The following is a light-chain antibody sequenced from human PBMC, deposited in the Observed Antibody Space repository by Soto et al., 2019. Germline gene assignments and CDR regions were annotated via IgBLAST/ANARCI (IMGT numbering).Light chain of an antibody. V-gene: IGKV3-15*01. CDR1: QSVSSN. J-gene: IGKJ1*01. CDR2: GAS. CDR3: QQYNHLPWP. Sequence: EIVMTQSPATLSVSPGERATLSCRASQSVSSNLAWYQQKPGQAPRLLIYGASTRATGIPARFSGSGSGTEFTHTISSLQSEDFAVYYGQQYNHLPWPVGQGTKEEIQ.